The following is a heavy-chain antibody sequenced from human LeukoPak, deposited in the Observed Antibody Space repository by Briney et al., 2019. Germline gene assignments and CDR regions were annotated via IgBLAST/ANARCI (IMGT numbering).Heavy chain of an antibody. J-gene: IGHJ4*02. Sequence: TSXTLSLTCTVSGSSISSGGYYWGWIRQPPGKGLEWIGSIYYSGSPYYNPSLKSRVTISVDTSKNQFSLKLSSVTAADTAVYYCASPGGGPTDYWGQGTLVTVSS. CDR3: ASPGGGPTDY. CDR2: IYYSGSP. D-gene: IGHD3-16*01. CDR1: GSSISSGGYY. V-gene: IGHV4-39*01.